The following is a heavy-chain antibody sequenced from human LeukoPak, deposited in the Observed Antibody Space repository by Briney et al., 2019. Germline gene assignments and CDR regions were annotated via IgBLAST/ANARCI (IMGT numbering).Heavy chain of an antibody. D-gene: IGHD5-24*01. CDR1: GYTFTSYD. V-gene: IGHV1-8*03. CDR3: ARVGRDGYKYYFDY. Sequence: ASVTVTSQASGYTFTSYDINWVRQATGQGLEWMGWMNPNSGNTGYAQKFQGRATITRNTSISTAYMELSSLRSEDTAVYYCARVGRDGYKYYFDYWGQGTLVTVSS. CDR2: MNPNSGNT. J-gene: IGHJ4*02.